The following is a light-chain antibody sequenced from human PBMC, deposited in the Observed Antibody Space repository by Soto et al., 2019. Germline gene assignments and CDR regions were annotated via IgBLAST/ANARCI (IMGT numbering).Light chain of an antibody. CDR1: QSLVYSDGNTY. CDR2: KVS. V-gene: IGKV2-30*01. J-gene: IGKJ2*01. CDR3: MQGTHWPPMYT. Sequence: DVVMTQSPLSLPVTLGQPASISCRSSQSLVYSDGNTYLNWFQQRPGQSPRPLIYKVSNRDSGVPDRFSGSGSGTDFTLKISRVEAEDVGVYYCMQGTHWPPMYTFGQGTKLEIK.